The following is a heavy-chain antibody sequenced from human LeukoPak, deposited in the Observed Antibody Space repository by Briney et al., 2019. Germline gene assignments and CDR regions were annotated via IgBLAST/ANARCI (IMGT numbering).Heavy chain of an antibody. CDR1: GFTFSGSA. J-gene: IGHJ4*02. CDR3: TPGGGDSSSWYYPFDY. V-gene: IGHV3-73*01. D-gene: IGHD6-13*01. Sequence: PGGSLRLSCAASGFTFSGSAMHWVRQASGKGLEWVGRIRSKANSYATAYAASVKGRFTISRDDSKNTAYLQMNSLKTEDTAVYYCTPGGGDSSSWYYPFDYWGQGTLVTVSS. CDR2: IRSKANSYAT.